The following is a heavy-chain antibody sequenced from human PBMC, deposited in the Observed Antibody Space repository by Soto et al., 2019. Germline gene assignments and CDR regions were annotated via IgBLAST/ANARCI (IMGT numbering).Heavy chain of an antibody. D-gene: IGHD7-27*01. CDR3: ASPKPQLGSGFLFAY. V-gene: IGHV1-69*02. Sequence: QVQLVQSGAEVKKPGSSVKVSCKASGGTFSSYTISWVRQAPGQGLEWMGRIIPILGIANYAQKFQGRVTITADKSTSTAYMELSSLRSEDTAVYYCASPKPQLGSGFLFAYWGRGTLVTVSS. CDR2: IIPILGIA. J-gene: IGHJ4*02. CDR1: GGTFSSYT.